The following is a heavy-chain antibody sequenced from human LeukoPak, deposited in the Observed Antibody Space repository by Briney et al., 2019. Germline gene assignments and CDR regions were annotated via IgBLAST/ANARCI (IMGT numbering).Heavy chain of an antibody. J-gene: IGHJ4*02. CDR2: ISYDGSDK. V-gene: IGHV3-30*04. CDR3: ARDVGGGDTFDY. Sequence: GGSLRLSCAASGFTFSSYAMSWVRQAPGKGLEWVAVISYDGSDKYYADSVKGRFTISRDNSKNTLFLQMNSLRAEDTAVYFCARDVGGGDTFDYWGQGTLVTASS. D-gene: IGHD2-21*02. CDR1: GFTFSSYA.